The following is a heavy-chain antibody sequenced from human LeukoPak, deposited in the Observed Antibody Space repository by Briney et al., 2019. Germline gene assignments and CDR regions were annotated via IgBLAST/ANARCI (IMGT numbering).Heavy chain of an antibody. CDR1: DYTFTAYY. CDR2: INTNTGNP. V-gene: IGHV7-4-1*02. J-gene: IGHJ4*02. D-gene: IGHD6-13*01. CDR3: ARSFLYSSSWYMVY. Sequence: ASVKVSCKASDYTFTAYYIHLVRQAPGQGLEWMGGINTNTGNPTYAQGFTGRFVFSLDTSVSTAYLQISSLKAEDTAVYYCARSFLYSSSWYMVYWGQGTLVTVSS.